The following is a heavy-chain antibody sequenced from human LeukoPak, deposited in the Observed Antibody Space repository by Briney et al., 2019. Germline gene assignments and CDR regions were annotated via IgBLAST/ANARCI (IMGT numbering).Heavy chain of an antibody. V-gene: IGHV1-46*01. CDR1: GYTFTGYY. J-gene: IGHJ6*03. CDR3: ASCSSTSCYGDYYYYMDV. Sequence: ASVKVSCKASGYTFTGYYIHWVRQAPGQGLEWMGIINPSGGSTSYAQKFQGRVTMTRDMSTSTVYMELSSLRSEDTAVYYCASCSSTSCYGDYYYYMDVWGKGTTVTVSS. CDR2: INPSGGST. D-gene: IGHD2-2*01.